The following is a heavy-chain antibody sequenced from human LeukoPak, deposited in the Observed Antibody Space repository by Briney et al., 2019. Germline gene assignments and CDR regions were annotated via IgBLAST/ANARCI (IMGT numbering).Heavy chain of an antibody. J-gene: IGHJ4*02. CDR2: IYYSGST. D-gene: IGHD5-18*01. CDR3: ARGRVDTAMVYFDY. Sequence: SETLSLTCTVSGGSVSTYYWSWIRQPPGKGLEWIGCIYYSGSTNYNPSLKSRVTISVDTSKNQFSLKLSSVTAADTAVYYCARGRVDTAMVYFDYWGQGTLVTVSS. V-gene: IGHV4-59*02. CDR1: GGSVSTYY.